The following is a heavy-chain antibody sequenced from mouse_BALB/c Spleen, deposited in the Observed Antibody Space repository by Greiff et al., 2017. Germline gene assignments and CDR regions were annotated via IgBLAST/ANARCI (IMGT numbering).Heavy chain of an antibody. Sequence: VQLQQSGAELARPGASVKLSCKASGYTFTDYYINWVKQRTGQGLEWIGEIYPGSGNTYYNEKFKGKATLTADKSSSTAYMQLSSLTSEDSAVYFCARGGTMITGFAYWGQGTLVTVSA. D-gene: IGHD2-4*01. J-gene: IGHJ3*01. V-gene: IGHV1-77*01. CDR2: IYPGSGNT. CDR3: ARGGTMITGFAY. CDR1: GYTFTDYY.